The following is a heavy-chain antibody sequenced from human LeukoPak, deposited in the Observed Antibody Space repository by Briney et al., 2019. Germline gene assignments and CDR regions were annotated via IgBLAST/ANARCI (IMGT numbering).Heavy chain of an antibody. J-gene: IGHJ6*02. D-gene: IGHD3-10*01. CDR3: AKVGRPAYGSGTPPYYYYYGMDV. Sequence: GGSLRLSCAASGFTFSSYGMHWVRQAPGKGLEWVAVISYDGSNKYYADSVKGRFTISRDNSKNTLYLQMNSLRAEDTAVYYCAKVGRPAYGSGTPPYYYYYGMDVWGQGTTVTVSS. V-gene: IGHV3-30*18. CDR2: ISYDGSNK. CDR1: GFTFSSYG.